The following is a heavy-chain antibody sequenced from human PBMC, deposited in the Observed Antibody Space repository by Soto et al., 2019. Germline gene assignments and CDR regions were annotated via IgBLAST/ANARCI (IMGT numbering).Heavy chain of an antibody. CDR3: ARDNDRLQLGGNYYYILDV. CDR2: IIPLFRTP. V-gene: IGHV1-69*12. D-gene: IGHD4-4*01. CDR1: GGTFSSSA. Sequence: QVQLVQSGAEMKEPGSSVKVSCKTSGGTFSSSAISWLRQAPGQGLEWMGGIIPLFRTPDYAQKFQGRVTTAVDDSTSTAYMALRSLRSEDTAVYYCARDNDRLQLGGNYYYILDVWGQGTTITVSS. J-gene: IGHJ6*02.